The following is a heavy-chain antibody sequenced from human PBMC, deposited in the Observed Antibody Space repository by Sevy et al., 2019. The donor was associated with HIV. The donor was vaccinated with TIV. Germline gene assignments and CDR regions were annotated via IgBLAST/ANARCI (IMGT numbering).Heavy chain of an antibody. D-gene: IGHD3-22*01. J-gene: IGHJ4*02. V-gene: IGHV4-34*01. CDR3: AGWRGTRVTMMVVVVTGYFYY. CDR1: GGSSSDYS. CDR2: INHSGNT. Sequence: SETLSLTCAVYGGSSSDYSWNWIRQPPGKGLEWIGEINHSGNTNYNPSLKSRVTISIDASKNEVSLKVTSVTAADTAVYYCAGWRGTRVTMMVVVVTGYFYYWGQGTPVTVSS.